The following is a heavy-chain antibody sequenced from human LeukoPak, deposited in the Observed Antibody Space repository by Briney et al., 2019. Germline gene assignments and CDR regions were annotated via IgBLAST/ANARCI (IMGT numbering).Heavy chain of an antibody. V-gene: IGHV1-18*04. J-gene: IGHJ4*01. CDR1: GYTFTNHG. CDR2: ISAYNGHT. Sequence: ASVKVSCKASGYTFTNHGISWVRQAPGQGLEYMAWISAYNGHTNYAQKLQGRVTMTTDTSTSTAYMELRSLRSDDTAVYYCARSFGNYYGSGTPPLYFDYWGHGTLVTVSS. D-gene: IGHD3-10*01. CDR3: ARSFGNYYGSGTPPLYFDY.